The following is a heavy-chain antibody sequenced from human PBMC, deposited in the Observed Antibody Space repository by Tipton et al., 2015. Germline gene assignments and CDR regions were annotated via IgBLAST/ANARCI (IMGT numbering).Heavy chain of an antibody. Sequence: SLRLSCAASGFTFRSYGIHWVRQAPGEGLEGVAVISYDGSKKYYADSVRGRFTISRDNSKNTLYLQMNGLRAEDTAVYYCARDHYGGNSDFWGQGTLVTVSS. CDR3: ARDHYGGNSDF. V-gene: IGHV3-30*03. CDR1: GFTFRSYG. D-gene: IGHD4-23*01. CDR2: ISYDGSKK. J-gene: IGHJ4*02.